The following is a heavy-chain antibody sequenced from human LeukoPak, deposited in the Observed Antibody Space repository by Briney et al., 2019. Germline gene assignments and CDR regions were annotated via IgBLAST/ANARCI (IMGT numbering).Heavy chain of an antibody. D-gene: IGHD2-21*02. J-gene: IGHJ1*01. V-gene: IGHV3-21*01. CDR2: ISSSSSYI. CDR1: GFTFSSYS. CDR3: ARPPLAYCGGDCSSEH. Sequence: GGSLRLSCAASGFTFSSYSMNWVRQAPGKGLEWVSSISSSSSYIYYADSVKGRFTISRDNAKNSLYLQMNSLRAEDTAVYYCARPPLAYCGGDCSSEHWGQGTLVTVSS.